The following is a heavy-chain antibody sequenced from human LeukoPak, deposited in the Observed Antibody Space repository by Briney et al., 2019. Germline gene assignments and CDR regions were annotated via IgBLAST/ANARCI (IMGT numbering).Heavy chain of an antibody. CDR2: ISWNSGNI. Sequence: GGSLRLSCAASGFSFGGYALHWVRQAPGKGLEWVASISWNSGNIVHADSVKGRFTISRDNAKNSLYLQMDSLRTEDTALYYCVKSGGYATAIRYFDLWGRGTLVTVSS. CDR3: VKSGGYATAIRYFDL. CDR1: GFSFGGYA. J-gene: IGHJ2*01. D-gene: IGHD2-21*02. V-gene: IGHV3-9*01.